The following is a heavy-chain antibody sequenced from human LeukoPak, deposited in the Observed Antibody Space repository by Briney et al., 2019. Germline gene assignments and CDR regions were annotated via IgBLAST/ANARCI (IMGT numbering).Heavy chain of an antibody. V-gene: IGHV4-34*01. D-gene: IGHD6-19*01. Sequence: SETLSLTCAVYGGSFSGYYWSWIRQPPGKGLEWIGEINHSGSTNYNPSLKSRVTISVDTSKNQFSLKLSSVTAADTAVYYCARVGSGWKYNWFDPWGQGTLVTVSS. J-gene: IGHJ5*02. CDR3: ARVGSGWKYNWFDP. CDR2: INHSGST. CDR1: GGSFSGYY.